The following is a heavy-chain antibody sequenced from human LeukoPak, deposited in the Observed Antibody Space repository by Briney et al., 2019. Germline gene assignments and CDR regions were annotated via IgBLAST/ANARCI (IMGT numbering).Heavy chain of an antibody. Sequence: ASVKVSCKSSAYKFTNYFITWVRQAPGQGLEWMGWISGYNGNTNYAQKFQGRVTMTTDTSTSTAYMDLRSLRSDDTAVYYCVRSRGHRLVGPTNYFDYWGQGTLVTVSS. CDR2: ISGYNGNT. CDR1: AYKFTNYF. V-gene: IGHV1-18*01. D-gene: IGHD1-26*01. CDR3: VRSRGHRLVGPTNYFDY. J-gene: IGHJ4*02.